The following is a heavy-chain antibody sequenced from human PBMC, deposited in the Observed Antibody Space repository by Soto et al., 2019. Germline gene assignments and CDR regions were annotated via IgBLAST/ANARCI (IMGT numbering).Heavy chain of an antibody. V-gene: IGHV3-48*02. CDR3: ATEYHSYESSGFYYDPFQY. D-gene: IGHD3-22*01. CDR2: ISGTRSII. J-gene: IGHJ1*01. Sequence: PGGSLRLSCAASGFTFTAYGMNWVRQAPGKGLEWISCISGTRSIIYYADSVKGRFTISRDNAKNSLYLQLNSLRDEDTAVYYCATEYHSYESSGFYYDPFQYWGQGTLVTVSS. CDR1: GFTFTAYG.